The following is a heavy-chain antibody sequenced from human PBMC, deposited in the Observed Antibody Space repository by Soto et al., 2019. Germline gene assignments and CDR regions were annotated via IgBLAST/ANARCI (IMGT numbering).Heavy chain of an antibody. CDR1: GYTFTDRT. J-gene: IGHJ3*02. Sequence: VQLVQSGAEVKKPGASVRVHCRASGYTFTDRTMHWMRQAPGPGIEYMGWININTGDTNYAQRFQGRVTMTRDTYINTAYMELSRLTSDDTAVYYCARPRGSGYYKNPFDIWGQGTMVTVSS. CDR3: ARPRGSGYYKNPFDI. D-gene: IGHD3-22*01. V-gene: IGHV1-2*02. CDR2: ININTGDT.